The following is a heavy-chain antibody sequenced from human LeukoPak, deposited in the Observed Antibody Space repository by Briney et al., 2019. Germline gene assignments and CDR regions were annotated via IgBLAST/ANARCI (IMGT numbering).Heavy chain of an antibody. CDR1: GFTFSSYA. CDR3: AKDLYYYDSSGYFPTHDAFDI. D-gene: IGHD3-22*01. Sequence: PGGSLRLSCAASGFTFSSYAMSWVRQAPGKGLEWVSAISGSGGSTYYADSVKGRFTISRDNSKNTLYLQMNSLRAEDTAAYYCAKDLYYYDSSGYFPTHDAFDIWGQGTMVTVSS. J-gene: IGHJ3*02. CDR2: ISGSGGST. V-gene: IGHV3-23*01.